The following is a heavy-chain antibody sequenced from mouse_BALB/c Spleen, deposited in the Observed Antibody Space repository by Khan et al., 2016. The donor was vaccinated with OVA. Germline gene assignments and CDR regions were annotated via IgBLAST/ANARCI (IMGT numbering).Heavy chain of an antibody. J-gene: IGHJ3*01. CDR3: SRRNYFGYTFAY. CDR1: GYTFTDYY. V-gene: IGHV1-77*01. CDR2: ISPGSGDT. D-gene: IGHD1-2*01. Sequence: VELQQSGAELARPGASVKLSCKASGYTFTDYYINWVQQRTGKGLEWIGEISPGSGDTYYNARFKGQATLTADNSSSTVYMQLSSRTSDASAVYFCSRRNYFGYTFAYWGQGTLVTVSA.